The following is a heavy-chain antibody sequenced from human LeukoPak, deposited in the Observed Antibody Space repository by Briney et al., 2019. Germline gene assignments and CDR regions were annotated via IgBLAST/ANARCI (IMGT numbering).Heavy chain of an antibody. D-gene: IGHD3-22*01. CDR3: TTVSGGYYDGSGYYYY. V-gene: IGHV3-15*01. J-gene: IGHJ4*02. CDR1: GFTFSNAW. CDR2: IKSKTDGGTT. Sequence: GGSLRLSCAASGFTFSNAWMSWVRQAPGKGLERVGRIKSKTDGGTTDYAAPVKGRFTISRDDSKNTLYLQMNSLKTEDTAVYYCTTVSGGYYDGSGYYYYWGQGTLVTVSS.